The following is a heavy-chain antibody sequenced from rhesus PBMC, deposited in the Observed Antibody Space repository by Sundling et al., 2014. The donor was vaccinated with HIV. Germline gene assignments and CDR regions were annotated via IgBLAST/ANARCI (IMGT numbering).Heavy chain of an antibody. CDR3: GRDVLIADVQEY. V-gene: IGHV4-106*01. CDR2: INGNSGST. CDR1: GGSISGDYG. Sequence: QVQLQESGPGLLKPSETLSLTCAVSGGSISGDYGWGWIRQPPGKELEWIGEINGNSGSTNYKPSLKSRVTISRDTSKNQLSLRLSSVTAADTAVYYCGRDVLIADVQEYWGQGVVVTVSS. D-gene: IGHD6-25*01. J-gene: IGHJ4*01.